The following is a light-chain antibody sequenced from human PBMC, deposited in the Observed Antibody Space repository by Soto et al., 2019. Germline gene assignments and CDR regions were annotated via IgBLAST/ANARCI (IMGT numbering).Light chain of an antibody. CDR2: DTS. V-gene: IGKV3-11*01. J-gene: IGKJ5*01. CDR3: QQRSSWPLT. CDR1: QSVSNY. Sequence: DIVLTQSPATLSLSPGERATLSCRASQSVSNYLIWYQQKFVQAPRLLIYDTSNRATGIPARFSGSGSGTDFTLTISSLEPEDSAVYYCQQRSSWPLTFGQGTRLEIK.